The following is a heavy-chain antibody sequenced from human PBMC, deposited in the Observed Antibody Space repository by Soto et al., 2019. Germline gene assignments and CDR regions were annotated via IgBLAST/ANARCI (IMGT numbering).Heavy chain of an antibody. D-gene: IGHD6-13*01. CDR3: AAPQQLGRYDAFDI. Sequence: QVQLVQSGAEVKKPGSSVKVSCKASGGTFSSYAISWVRQAPGQGLEWMGGIIPIFGTANYAQKFQGGVTITADESTSTAYMELSSLRSEDTAVYYCAAPQQLGRYDAFDIWGQGTMVTVSS. CDR1: GGTFSSYA. J-gene: IGHJ3*02. CDR2: IIPIFGTA. V-gene: IGHV1-69*12.